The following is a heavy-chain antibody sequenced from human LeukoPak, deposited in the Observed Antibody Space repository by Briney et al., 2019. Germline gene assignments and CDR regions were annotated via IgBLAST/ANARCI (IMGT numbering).Heavy chain of an antibody. CDR1: GFSFSGHW. CDR2: ISPTRSTT. Sequence: PGGSLRLSCTASGFSFSGHWMHWARQLPGKGLVWVSRISPTRSTTSYADSVKGRFTVSRDNAKNTLYLQVNNLRAEDTAVYYCARGPNSNWSGLDSWGQGTLLTVSS. D-gene: IGHD6-6*01. CDR3: ARGPNSNWSGLDS. V-gene: IGHV3-74*01. J-gene: IGHJ4*02.